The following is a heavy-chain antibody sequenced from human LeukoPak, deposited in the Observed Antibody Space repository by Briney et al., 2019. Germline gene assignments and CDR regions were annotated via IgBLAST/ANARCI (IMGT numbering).Heavy chain of an antibody. J-gene: IGHJ4*01. Sequence: GGSLRLSCAVSGFPFSVYEMNWVRQAPGKGLEWVSNIGSSGTTIYYADSVRGRFSISRDNAKTSLYLQMNSLRVEDTAVYYCALLAVASDFDYWGHGALVTVSS. CDR2: IGSSGTTI. CDR3: ALLAVASDFDY. D-gene: IGHD6-19*01. V-gene: IGHV3-48*03. CDR1: GFPFSVYE.